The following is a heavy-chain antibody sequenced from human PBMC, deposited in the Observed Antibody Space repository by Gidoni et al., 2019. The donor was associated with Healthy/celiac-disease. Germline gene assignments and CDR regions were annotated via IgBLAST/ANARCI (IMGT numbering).Heavy chain of an antibody. V-gene: IGHV3-21*01. J-gene: IGHJ3*02. D-gene: IGHD4-17*01. CDR3: ARAYGDDEPFDI. Sequence: EVQLVESGGGLVTPGGSLRLSCAASGFPFSSYSMNWVRQAPGKGLEWVSSISSSSSYIYYADSVKGRFTISRENAKNSLYLQMNSLRAEDTAVYYCARAYGDDEPFDIWGQGTMVTVSS. CDR1: GFPFSSYS. CDR2: ISSSSSYI.